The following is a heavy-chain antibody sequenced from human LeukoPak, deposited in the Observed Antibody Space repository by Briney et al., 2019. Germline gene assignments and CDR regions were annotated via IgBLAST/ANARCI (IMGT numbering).Heavy chain of an antibody. CDR2: ISSSSSYI. D-gene: IGHD6-13*01. V-gene: IGHV3-21*01. CDR3: ARGGIAAGNNWFDP. J-gene: IGHJ5*02. Sequence: GGSLRLSRAASGFTFCSYSMNWVRQAPGKGLEWVSSISSSSSYIYYADSVKGRFTISRDNAKNSLYLQMNSLRAEDTAVYYCARGGIAAGNNWFDPWGQGTLVTVSS. CDR1: GFTFCSYS.